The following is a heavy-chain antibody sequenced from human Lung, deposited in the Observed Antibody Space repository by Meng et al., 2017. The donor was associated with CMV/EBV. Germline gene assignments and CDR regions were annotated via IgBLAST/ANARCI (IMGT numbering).Heavy chain of an antibody. V-gene: IGHV4-4*02. J-gene: IGHJ4*02. CDR3: ASFPPPGKQWLVTDY. D-gene: IGHD6-19*01. CDR1: GGSISSSNW. Sequence: QVQLQGSAPELVKPSGTLSLTCAVSGGSISSSNWWGWVRQPPGKGLEWIGEIYHSGSTNYNPSLKSRVTISVDKSKNQFSLKLSSVTAADTAVYYCASFPPPGKQWLVTDYWGQGTLVTVSS. CDR2: IYHSGST.